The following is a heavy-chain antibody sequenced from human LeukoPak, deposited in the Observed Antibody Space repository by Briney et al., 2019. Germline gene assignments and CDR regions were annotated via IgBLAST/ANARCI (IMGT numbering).Heavy chain of an antibody. V-gene: IGHV1-2*02. CDR1: GYTFTGCY. CDR3: ARGGAKGYNYFDY. J-gene: IGHJ4*02. D-gene: IGHD5-24*01. CDR2: INPNSGGT. Sequence: ASVKVSCKASGYTFTGCYMHWVRQAPGQGLEWMGWINPNSGGTNYAQKFQGRVTMTRDTSISTAYMDLSRLTSDDTAVYYCARGGAKGYNYFDYWGQGTLVTVSS.